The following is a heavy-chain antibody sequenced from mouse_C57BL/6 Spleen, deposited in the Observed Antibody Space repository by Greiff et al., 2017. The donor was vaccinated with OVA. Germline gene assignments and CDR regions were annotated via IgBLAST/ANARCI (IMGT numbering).Heavy chain of an antibody. CDR3: AREGLDYYAMDY. J-gene: IGHJ4*01. CDR1: GFTFSSYA. D-gene: IGHD3-3*01. CDR2: ISDGGSYT. V-gene: IGHV5-4*01. Sequence: LMESGGGLVKPGGSLKLSCAASGFTFSSYAMSWVRQTPEKRLEWVATISDGGSYTYYPDNVKGRFTISRDNAKNNLYLQMSHLKSEDTAMYYCAREGLDYYAMDYWGQGTSVTVSS.